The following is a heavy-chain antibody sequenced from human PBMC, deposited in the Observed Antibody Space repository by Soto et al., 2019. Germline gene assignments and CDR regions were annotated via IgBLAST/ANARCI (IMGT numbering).Heavy chain of an antibody. CDR2: IIPIFGTA. CDR3: ARRYCSSTSCYAPLDYYYGMYV. D-gene: IGHD2-2*01. Sequence: SVKVSCKASGVTFSSYAISWVRQAPGQGLEWMGGIIPIFGTANYAQKFQGRVTITADESTSTAYMELSSLRSEDTAVYYCARRYCSSTSCYAPLDYYYGMYVWGQGTTVTVSS. J-gene: IGHJ6*02. CDR1: GVTFSSYA. V-gene: IGHV1-69*13.